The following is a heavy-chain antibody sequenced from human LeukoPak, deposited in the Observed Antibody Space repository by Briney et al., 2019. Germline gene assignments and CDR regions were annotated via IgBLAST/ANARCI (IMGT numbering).Heavy chain of an antibody. Sequence: ASVKVSCKASGYTFINYGVTWERQAPGQGLEWMGWISASNGNTNYAQKLQGRVTMTTETSTSTAYMELRSLRSDDTAVYYCARALSRGYSGYDYGLGYWGQGTLVTVSS. V-gene: IGHV1-18*01. CDR1: GYTFINYG. J-gene: IGHJ4*02. D-gene: IGHD5-12*01. CDR3: ARALSRGYSGYDYGLGY. CDR2: ISASNGNT.